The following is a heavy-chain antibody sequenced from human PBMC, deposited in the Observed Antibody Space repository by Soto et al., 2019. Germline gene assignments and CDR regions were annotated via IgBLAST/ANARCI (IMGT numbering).Heavy chain of an antibody. CDR3: ARSRRFCSGGSCYSSGKRWFDP. Sequence: SETLSLTCAVYGGSFSGYYWSWIRQPPGKGLEWIGEVNHSGSTNYNPSLKSRVTISVDTSKNHFSLNLISVTAADTAVYYCARSRRFCSGGSCYSSGKRWFDPWGQGTLVTVSS. CDR2: VNHSGST. V-gene: IGHV4-34*01. D-gene: IGHD2-15*01. CDR1: GGSFSGYY. J-gene: IGHJ5*02.